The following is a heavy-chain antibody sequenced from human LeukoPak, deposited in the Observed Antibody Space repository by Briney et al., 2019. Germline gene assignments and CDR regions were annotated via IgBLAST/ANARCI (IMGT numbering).Heavy chain of an antibody. J-gene: IGHJ3*02. CDR1: GFTFSSYS. V-gene: IGHV3-21*01. CDR2: ISSSSSYI. Sequence: GGSLRLSCAASGFTFSSYSMNWVRQAPGKGLEWVSSISSSSSYIYYADSVKGRFTISRDNAKNSLYLQMNSLRAEDTAVYYCASIVATSDTFDIWGQGTMVTVSS. CDR3: ASIVATSDTFDI. D-gene: IGHD5-12*01.